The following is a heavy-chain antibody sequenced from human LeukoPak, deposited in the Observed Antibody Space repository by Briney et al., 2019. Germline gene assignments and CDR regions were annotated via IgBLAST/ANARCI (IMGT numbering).Heavy chain of an antibody. CDR1: GFTFSTYW. CDR2: IKKDGTEK. CDR3: TRDVGAAGY. D-gene: IGHD6-13*01. V-gene: IGHV3-7*05. J-gene: IGHJ4*02. Sequence: QPGGSLRLSCAASGFTFSTYWMSWVRQAPGKGLEWVANIKKDGTEKYYVDSVKGRFTISRDNAKNSLYLQVNSLRAEDTAVYYCTRDVGAAGYWGQGTLVTVSS.